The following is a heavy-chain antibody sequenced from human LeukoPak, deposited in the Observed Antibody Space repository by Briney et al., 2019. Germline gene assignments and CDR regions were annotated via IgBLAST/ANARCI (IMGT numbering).Heavy chain of an antibody. CDR1: GFTFSSYW. CDR2: IKQDGIEK. Sequence: GGSLRLSCAACGFTFSSYWRSWLRQAPGKGLEWVANIKQDGIEKYYVDSVKGRFTISRDNAKNSLYLQMNSLRAKDTAVYYCASDCSPYSGSSVDFWGQGTLVTVSS. V-gene: IGHV3-7*01. J-gene: IGHJ4*02. CDR3: ASDCSPYSGSSVDF. D-gene: IGHD1-26*01.